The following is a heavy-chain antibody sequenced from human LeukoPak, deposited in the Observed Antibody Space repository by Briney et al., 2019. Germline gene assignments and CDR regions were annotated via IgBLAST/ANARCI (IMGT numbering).Heavy chain of an antibody. Sequence: ASVKVSCKASGYTFTGYYMHWVRQAPGQGLEWMGWINPNSGGTNYAQKFQGRVTMTRDTSISTAYMELSRLRSDDTAVYYCAREGIDDSSGSNWFDPWGQGTLVTVSS. CDR1: GYTFTGYY. CDR3: AREGIDDSSGSNWFDP. D-gene: IGHD3-22*01. CDR2: INPNSGGT. J-gene: IGHJ5*02. V-gene: IGHV1-2*02.